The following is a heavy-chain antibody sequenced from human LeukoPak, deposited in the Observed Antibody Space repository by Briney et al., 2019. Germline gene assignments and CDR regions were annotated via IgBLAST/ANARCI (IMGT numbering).Heavy chain of an antibody. CDR2: INSDGSST. Sequence: GGSLRLSCAASVFTFSTYWMHWVRQAPWKGLVWVSRINSDGSSTSYADSVKGRFTISRDNAKNTLYLQMNNLRAEDTAVYYCTRGRYYFEYWGQGTLVTVSS. CDR3: TRGRYYFEY. V-gene: IGHV3-74*01. J-gene: IGHJ4*02. D-gene: IGHD3-3*01. CDR1: VFTFSTYW.